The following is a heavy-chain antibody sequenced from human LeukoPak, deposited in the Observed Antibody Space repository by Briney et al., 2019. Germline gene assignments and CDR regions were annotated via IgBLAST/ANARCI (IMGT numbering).Heavy chain of an antibody. D-gene: IGHD3-3*01. V-gene: IGHV3-23*01. J-gene: IGHJ5*02. CDR1: GFTFSSYA. Sequence: PGGSLRLSCTASGFTFSSYAMSWVRQAPGKGLEWVSAISGSGGSAYYADSMKGRFTISRDNSKNTLYLQMNSLRAEDTAVYYCAKDSYGFFVGHFDPWGQGTLVTVSS. CDR3: AKDSYGFFVGHFDP. CDR2: ISGSGGSA.